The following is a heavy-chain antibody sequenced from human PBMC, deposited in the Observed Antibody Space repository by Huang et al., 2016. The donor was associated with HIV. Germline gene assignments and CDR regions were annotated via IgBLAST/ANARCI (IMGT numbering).Heavy chain of an antibody. D-gene: IGHD3-22*01. CDR3: ARVKVRYDNSGYYHTGAFDI. V-gene: IGHV1-3*01. J-gene: IGHJ3*02. Sequence: QRLEWMGWINAGNGNTKYSQKFQGRVTITKDTSASTAYMELSSLRSEDTAVYYCARVKVRYDNSGYYHTGAFDIWGQGTMVTVSS. CDR2: INAGNGNT.